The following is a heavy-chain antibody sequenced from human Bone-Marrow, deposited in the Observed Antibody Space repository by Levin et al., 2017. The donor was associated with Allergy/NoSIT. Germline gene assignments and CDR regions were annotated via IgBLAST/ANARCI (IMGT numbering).Heavy chain of an antibody. D-gene: IGHD3-10*01. V-gene: IGHV4-34*01. CDR3: ARALWFGELPTLRYYYYYGMDV. CDR2: INHSGST. J-gene: IGHJ6*02. CDR1: GGSFSGYY. Sequence: SQTLSLTCAVYGGSFSGYYWSWIRQPPGKGLEWIGEINHSGSTNYNPSLKSRVTISVDTSKNQFSLKLSSVTAADTAVYYCARALWFGELPTLRYYYYYGMDVWGQGTTVTVSS.